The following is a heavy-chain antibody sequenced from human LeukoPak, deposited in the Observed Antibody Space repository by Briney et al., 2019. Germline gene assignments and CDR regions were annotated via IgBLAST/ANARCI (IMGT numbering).Heavy chain of an antibody. CDR3: ARVSRGGVGDY. Sequence: GGSLRLSCAASGFTFSSYAMSWVRQAPGKGLEWVSAISGSGGSTYYADSVKGRFTISRDNSKNTLYLQMNSLRAEDTAVYFCARVSRGGVGDYWAQGPLVTVSS. CDR1: GFTFSSYA. J-gene: IGHJ4*02. CDR2: ISGSGGST. V-gene: IGHV3-23*01. D-gene: IGHD3-16*01.